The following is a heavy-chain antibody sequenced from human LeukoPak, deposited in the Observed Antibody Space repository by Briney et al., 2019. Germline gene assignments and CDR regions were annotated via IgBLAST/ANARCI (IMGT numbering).Heavy chain of an antibody. CDR3: VRSGPYIKEGFDC. V-gene: IGHV4-38-2*02. CDR2: IYHSAVT. Sequence: SETLSLTCTVSGYSITSDYYWGWIRQSPGKGLEWIGSIYHSAVTYFNPPLKSRITISIDTSKKQFSLQLSSVTAADTAAYYCVRSGPYIKEGFDCWGQGTLVTVSS. CDR1: GYSITSDYY. J-gene: IGHJ4*01. D-gene: IGHD1-26*01.